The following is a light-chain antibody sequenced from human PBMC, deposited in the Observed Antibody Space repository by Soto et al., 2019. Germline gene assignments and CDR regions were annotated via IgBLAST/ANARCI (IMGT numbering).Light chain of an antibody. CDR2: EVS. CDR1: SSDVGGYNY. Sequence: QSALTQPPSASGSPGQSVTISCTGTSSDVGGYNYVSWYQQHPGKAPKPMIYEVSKRPSGVPDRFSGSKSGNTASLTVSGLQAEDEADYYCSSYAGSRDLVVFGGGTKVTVL. J-gene: IGLJ2*01. CDR3: SSYAGSRDLVV. V-gene: IGLV2-8*01.